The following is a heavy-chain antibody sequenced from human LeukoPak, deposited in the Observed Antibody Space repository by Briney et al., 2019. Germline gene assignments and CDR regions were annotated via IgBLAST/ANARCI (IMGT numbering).Heavy chain of an antibody. J-gene: IGHJ4*02. D-gene: IGHD6-19*01. Sequence: PGGSLRLSCAASGFTFSSYAMSWVRQAPGKGLEWVSAISGTGSSTYYADSVKGRFTSSRDNSKNTLYLQMNSLRAEDTAVYYCARRSGIAVAGAFDYWGQGTLVTVSS. CDR3: ARRSGIAVAGAFDY. CDR1: GFTFSSYA. CDR2: ISGTGSST. V-gene: IGHV3-23*01.